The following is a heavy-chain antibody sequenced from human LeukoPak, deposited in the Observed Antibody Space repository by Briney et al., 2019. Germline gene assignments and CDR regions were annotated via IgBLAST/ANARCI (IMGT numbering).Heavy chain of an antibody. CDR2: IFQSGIT. V-gene: IGHV4-59*01. CDR3: ARDLYPITFFDA. D-gene: IGHD1-14*01. Sequence: SETLSLTCTVAGDSISRYYGHWIRQPPGKGLEWIGFIFQSGITNYNPSLKGRVTISADTSQNQFSLKVNSVTAADTAVYYCARDLYPITFFDAWGQGSLVTVSS. CDR1: GDSISRYY. J-gene: IGHJ5*02.